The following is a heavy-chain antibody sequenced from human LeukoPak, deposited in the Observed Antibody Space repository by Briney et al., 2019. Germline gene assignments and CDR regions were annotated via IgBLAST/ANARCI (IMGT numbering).Heavy chain of an antibody. CDR3: AARGGPDAFDI. V-gene: IGHV5-10-1*01. Sequence: RGESLKISCKGSGDSFTSYWISWVRQMPGKGLEWMGRIDPSDSYTNYSPSFQGHVTISADKSISTAYLQWSSLKASDTAMYYCAARGGPDAFDIWGQGTMVTVSS. J-gene: IGHJ3*02. D-gene: IGHD2-15*01. CDR2: IDPSDSYT. CDR1: GDSFTSYW.